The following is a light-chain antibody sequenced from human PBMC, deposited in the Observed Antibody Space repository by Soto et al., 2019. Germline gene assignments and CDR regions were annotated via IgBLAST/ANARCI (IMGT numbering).Light chain of an antibody. J-gene: IGKJ1*01. CDR3: QQYNNWWT. V-gene: IGKV3-15*01. Sequence: IVMTQSPGTLSLSPGERATLSYRASQSVSSKLAWYQQKPGQAPRLLIYGASTRATGIPARFSGSGSGTEFTLTINSLQSEDFAVYYCQQYNNWWTFGQGTKVDNK. CDR2: GAS. CDR1: QSVSSK.